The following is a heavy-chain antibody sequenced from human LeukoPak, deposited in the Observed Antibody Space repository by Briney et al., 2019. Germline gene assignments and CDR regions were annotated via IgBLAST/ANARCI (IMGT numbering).Heavy chain of an antibody. CDR2: ISSSGSTI. CDR1: GFTFSSYE. CDR3: ARVRKDILSMVRGQKYYYYYMDV. J-gene: IGHJ6*03. Sequence: PGGSLRLSCAASGFTFSSYEMNWVRQAPGKGLEWVSYISSSGSTIYYADSVKGRFTISRDNAKNSLYLQMNSLRAEDTAVYYCARVRKDILSMVRGQKYYYYYMDVWGKGTTVTISS. V-gene: IGHV3-48*03. D-gene: IGHD3-10*01.